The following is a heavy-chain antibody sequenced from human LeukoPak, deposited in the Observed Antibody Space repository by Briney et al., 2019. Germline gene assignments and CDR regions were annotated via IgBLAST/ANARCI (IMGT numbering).Heavy chain of an antibody. D-gene: IGHD6-19*01. J-gene: IGHJ4*02. CDR3: VRRSSAWNSFDY. CDR1: GYSFTNYW. CDR2: IYAGDSDT. Sequence: HGESLKISCKGFGYSFTNYWIGWVRQMPGKGLEWMGIIYAGDSDTRYSPSFQGQVPVSADKSITTAYLQWSSLKASDTAIYYCVRRSSAWNSFDYWGQGTLVTVSS. V-gene: IGHV5-51*01.